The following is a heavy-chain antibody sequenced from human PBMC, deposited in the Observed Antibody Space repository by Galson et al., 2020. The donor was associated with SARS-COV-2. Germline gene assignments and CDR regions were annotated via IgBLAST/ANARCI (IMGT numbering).Heavy chain of an antibody. J-gene: IGHJ4*02. CDR2: INGDGSST. V-gene: IGHV3-74*01. CDR3: KRADY. CDR1: GFTFSNYW. Sequence: GESLKISCAASGFTFSNYWMHWVRQAPGKWLVWVSRINGDGSSTRYADSVKGRFTISRDNAKNTLYLQMNSLRAEDTAVYYCKRADYWGQGTLVTVSS.